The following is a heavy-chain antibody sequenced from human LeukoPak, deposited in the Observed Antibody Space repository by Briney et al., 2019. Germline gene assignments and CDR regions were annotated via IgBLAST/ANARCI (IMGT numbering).Heavy chain of an antibody. D-gene: IGHD3-22*01. Sequence: ASVKVSCKASGYSFTDYGVSWVRQAPGQGLEWMGWISPYTGNTDYPRDLRGRVAMTADTSTSTVYMELKSLRSDDTAFYYCTREAEDLPGVITFLYWGQGTLSPSPQ. CDR3: TREAEDLPGVITFLY. CDR1: GYSFTDYG. V-gene: IGHV1-18*01. CDR2: ISPYTGNT. J-gene: IGHJ4*02.